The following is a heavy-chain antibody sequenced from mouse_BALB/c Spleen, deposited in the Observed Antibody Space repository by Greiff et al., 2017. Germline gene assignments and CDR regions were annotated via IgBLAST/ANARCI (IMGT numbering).Heavy chain of an antibody. CDR1: GFTFSSFG. D-gene: IGHD4-1*01. J-gene: IGHJ2*01. CDR2: ISSGSSTI. Sequence: EVKLMESGGGLVQPGGSRKLSCAASGFTFSSFGMHWVRQAPEKGLEWVAYISSGSSTIYYADTVKGRFTISRDNPKNTLFLQMTSLRSEDTAMYYCARGKTGTVDYWGQGTTLTVSS. V-gene: IGHV5-17*02. CDR3: ARGKTGTVDY.